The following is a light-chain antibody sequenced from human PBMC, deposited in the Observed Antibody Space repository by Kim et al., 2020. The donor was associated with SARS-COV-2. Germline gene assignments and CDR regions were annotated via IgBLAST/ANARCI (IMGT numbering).Light chain of an antibody. CDR3: HQYGSPPST. J-gene: IGKJ5*01. V-gene: IGKV3-20*01. Sequence: SPGEKATLPCRASRGVTSNYLAWYQQKPGQAPRLLIYIASSRATGIPDMFSGSGSGTEFTLTISRLEPEDFAVYYCHQYGSPPSTFGQGTRLEIK. CDR2: IAS. CDR1: RGVTSNY.